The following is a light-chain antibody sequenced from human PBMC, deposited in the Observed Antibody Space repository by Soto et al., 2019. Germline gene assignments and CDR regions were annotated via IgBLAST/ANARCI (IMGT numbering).Light chain of an antibody. CDR2: AAS. Sequence: DIQMTQSPSSLSASVGDRVTITCRASQSFDNYVNCYQQKPGKAPTLLIYAASTLQSGVPSRFSGSGSGTDFTLTITSLQPEDFATYFCQQSYSFPYTFGQGTKVEIE. J-gene: IGKJ2*01. V-gene: IGKV1-39*01. CDR1: QSFDNY. CDR3: QQSYSFPYT.